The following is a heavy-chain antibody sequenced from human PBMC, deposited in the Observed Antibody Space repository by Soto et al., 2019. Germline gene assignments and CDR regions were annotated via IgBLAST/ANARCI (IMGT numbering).Heavy chain of an antibody. V-gene: IGHV3-30*18. D-gene: IGHD2-2*01. CDR3: AKSGGPSVRYCSSTSCYFSALDY. Sequence: PGGSLRLSCAASGFTFSSYGMHWVRQAPGKGLEWVAVISYDGSNKYYADSVKGRFTTSRDNSKNTLYLQMNSLRAEDTAVYYCAKSGGPSVRYCSSTSCYFSALDYWGQGT. CDR2: ISYDGSNK. J-gene: IGHJ4*02. CDR1: GFTFSSYG.